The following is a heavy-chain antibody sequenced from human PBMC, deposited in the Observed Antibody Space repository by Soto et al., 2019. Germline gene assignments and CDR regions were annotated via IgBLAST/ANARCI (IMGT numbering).Heavy chain of an antibody. CDR3: ARTGRSSLFWFDP. V-gene: IGHV1-3*01. CDR2: INAGNGNT. D-gene: IGHD6-13*01. Sequence: ASVKVSCKASGYTFTSYAMHWVRQAPGQRLEWMGWINAGNGNTKYSQKFQGRVTITRDTSASTAYMELSSLRSEDTAVYYCARTGRSSLFWFDPWGEGPLVIVCS. J-gene: IGHJ5*02. CDR1: GYTFTSYA.